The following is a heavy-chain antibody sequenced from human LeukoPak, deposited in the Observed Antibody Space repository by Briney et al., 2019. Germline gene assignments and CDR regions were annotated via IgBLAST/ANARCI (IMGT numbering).Heavy chain of an antibody. D-gene: IGHD2-21*02. Sequence: GASVKVSCKASGYTFTSYGISRVRQAPGQGLEWMGWISAYNGNTNYAQKLQGRVTMTTDTSTSTAYMELRSLRSDDTAVYYCARDRPDCGGDCYYYYYYGMDVWGQGTTVTVSS. CDR3: ARDRPDCGGDCYYYYYYGMDV. CDR1: GYTFTSYG. CDR2: ISAYNGNT. J-gene: IGHJ6*02. V-gene: IGHV1-18*01.